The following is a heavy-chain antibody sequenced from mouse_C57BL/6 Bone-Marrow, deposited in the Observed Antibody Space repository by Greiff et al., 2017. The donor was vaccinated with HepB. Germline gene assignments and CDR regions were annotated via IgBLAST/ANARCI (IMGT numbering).Heavy chain of an antibody. CDR1: GYTFTDYE. V-gene: IGHV1-15*01. J-gene: IGHJ2*01. CDR2: IDPETGGT. D-gene: IGHD2-4*01. Sequence: VQLQESGAELVRPGASVTLSCKASGYTFTDYEMHWVKQTPVHGLEWIGAIDPETGGTAYNQKFKGKAILTADKSSSTAYMELRSLTSEDSAVYYCTRDDYDDYWGQGTTLTVSS. CDR3: TRDDYDDY.